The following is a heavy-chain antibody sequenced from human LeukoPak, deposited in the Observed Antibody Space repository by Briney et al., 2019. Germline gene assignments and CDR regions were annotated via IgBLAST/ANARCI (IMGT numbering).Heavy chain of an antibody. CDR1: GGTFSSYA. Sequence: ASVKVSCKASGGTFSSYAISWVRQAPGQGLEWMGWISAYNGNTNYAQKLQGRVTMTTDTSTSTAYMGLRSLRSDDTAVYYCARDSPDYGDYIDYWGQGTLVTVSS. CDR3: ARDSPDYGDYIDY. J-gene: IGHJ4*02. V-gene: IGHV1-18*01. D-gene: IGHD4-17*01. CDR2: ISAYNGNT.